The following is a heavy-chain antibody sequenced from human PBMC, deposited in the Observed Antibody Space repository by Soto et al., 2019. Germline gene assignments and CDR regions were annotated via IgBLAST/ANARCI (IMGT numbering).Heavy chain of an antibody. J-gene: IGHJ3*02. V-gene: IGHV1-69*06. CDR2: IIPLYGSA. D-gene: IGHD2-21*01. CDR3: AREQVTVTEGGGGAFDI. CDR1: GATLSSYP. Sequence: QVQLVQSGAEVKKPGSSVKVSCETSGATLSSYPINWVRQAPGQGLEWMGGIIPLYGSANYRQKFSGRLTVAADRSTRTAYLELSSLTSDDTAVYYCAREQVTVTEGGGGAFDIWGQGTMVIVSS.